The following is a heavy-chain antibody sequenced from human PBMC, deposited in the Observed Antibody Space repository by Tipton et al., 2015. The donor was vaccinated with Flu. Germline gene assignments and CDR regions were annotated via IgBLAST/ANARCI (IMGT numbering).Heavy chain of an antibody. D-gene: IGHD2-21*02. CDR1: GYTFSSYG. Sequence: QMQLVQSGAEVKKPGASVKVSCKGSGYTFSSYGIGWVRQAPGQGLEWMGWISPYNGNTNYAQKFQGRVTMTRDTSTGTAYMELRSLISDDSAVYYCARYGGYDPSYCGGDCSPLDYWGQGTLVTVSS. CDR3: ARYGGYDPSYCGGDCSPLDY. V-gene: IGHV1-18*01. J-gene: IGHJ4*02. CDR2: ISPYNGNT.